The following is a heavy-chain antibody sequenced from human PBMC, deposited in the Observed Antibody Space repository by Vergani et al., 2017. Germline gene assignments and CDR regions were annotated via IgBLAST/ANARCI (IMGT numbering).Heavy chain of an antibody. V-gene: IGHV3-53*01. Sequence: EVQLVESGGGLIQPGGSLRLSCAVSGFTVSSNYMTWVRQAPGKGLEWVSVIYSDSTTYYADTVKGRFTISRDSSKNTLFLQMNGLRAEDTALYYCAKDRVVFGVVKGDWYFDLWGRGTLVTVSS. CDR1: GFTVSSNY. CDR2: IYSDSTT. J-gene: IGHJ2*01. D-gene: IGHD3-3*01. CDR3: AKDRVVFGVVKGDWYFDL.